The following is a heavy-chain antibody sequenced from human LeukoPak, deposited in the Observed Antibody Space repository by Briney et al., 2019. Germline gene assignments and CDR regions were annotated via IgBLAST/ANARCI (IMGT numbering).Heavy chain of an antibody. J-gene: IGHJ6*02. D-gene: IGHD6-25*01. CDR2: FDPEDGET. CDR1: GYTLTELS. CDR3: ATDSGPGYYYYGMDV. V-gene: IGHV1-24*01. Sequence: ASVKVSCKVSGYTLTELSMHWVRQAPGKGLEWMGGFDPEDGETIYAQKFQGRVTMAEDTSTDTAYMELSSLRSGDTAVYYCATDSGPGYYYYGMDVWGQGTTVTVSS.